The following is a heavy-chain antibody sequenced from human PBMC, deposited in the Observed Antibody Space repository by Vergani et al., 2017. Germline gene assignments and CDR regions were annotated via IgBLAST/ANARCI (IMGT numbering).Heavy chain of an antibody. CDR1: GYSITNYW. V-gene: IGHV5-51*03. J-gene: IGHJ4*02. CDR2: IYAGDSDV. Sequence: EVQLVQSGAEVKKPGESLKISCQGSGYSITNYWIAWVRQRPGKGLEWMGIIYAGDSDVRYSPSFQGQVTMSVDKSLSTAYLQWSSLKASDTAMYYCARSTENYFDYWGQGTLVTVSS. CDR3: ARSTENYFDY.